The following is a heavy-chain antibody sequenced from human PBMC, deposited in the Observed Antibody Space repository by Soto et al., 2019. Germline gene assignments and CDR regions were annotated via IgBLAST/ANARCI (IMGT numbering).Heavy chain of an antibody. V-gene: IGHV1-69*13. CDR3: AGGSYYYDSSGYYFDY. D-gene: IGHD3-22*01. CDR1: GGTFSSYA. CDR2: IIPIFGTA. Sequence: ASVKVSCKASGGTFSSYAISWVRQAPGQGLEWMGGIIPIFGTANYAQKFQGRVTITADESTSTAYMELSSLRSEDTAVYYCAGGSYYYDSSGYYFDYWGQGTLVTVSS. J-gene: IGHJ4*02.